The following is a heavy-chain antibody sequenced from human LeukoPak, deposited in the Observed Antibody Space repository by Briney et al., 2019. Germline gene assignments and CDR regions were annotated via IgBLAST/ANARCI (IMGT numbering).Heavy chain of an antibody. Sequence: SETLSLTCTVSGGSISSGDYYWSWIRQPPGKGLEWIGYIYYSGSTYYNPSLKSRVTISVDTSKNQFSLKLSSVTAADTAVYCCARVSDSKGGDYWGQGTLVTVSS. CDR1: GGSISSGDYY. D-gene: IGHD3-22*01. CDR3: ARVSDSKGGDY. J-gene: IGHJ4*02. CDR2: IYYSGST. V-gene: IGHV4-30-4*01.